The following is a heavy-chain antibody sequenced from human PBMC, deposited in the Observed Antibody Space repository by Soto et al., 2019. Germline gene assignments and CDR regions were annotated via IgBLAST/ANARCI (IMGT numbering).Heavy chain of an antibody. CDR1: GGTFSSYA. D-gene: IGHD1-26*01. J-gene: IGHJ5*02. CDR3: ARDMHAGFTHYFDP. CDR2: IIPIFGTA. V-gene: IGHV1-69*13. Sequence: ASVKVSCKASGGTFSSYAISWVRQAPGQGLEWMGGIIPIFGTANYAQKFQGRVTITADESTSTAYMELSSLRSEDTAVYYCARDMHAGFTHYFDPWGQGTLVIVSS.